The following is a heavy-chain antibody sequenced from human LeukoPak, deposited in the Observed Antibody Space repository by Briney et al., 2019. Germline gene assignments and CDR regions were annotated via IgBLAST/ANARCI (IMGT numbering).Heavy chain of an antibody. Sequence: PGGSLRLFCAASGFTFSSYSMNWVRQAPGKGLEWVSSISSSSSYIYYADSVKGRFTISRDNAKNSLYLQMNSLRAEDTAVYYCARVKSSGWYAPLDYWGQGTLVTVSS. D-gene: IGHD6-19*01. J-gene: IGHJ4*02. CDR1: GFTFSSYS. CDR2: ISSSSSYI. V-gene: IGHV3-21*01. CDR3: ARVKSSGWYAPLDY.